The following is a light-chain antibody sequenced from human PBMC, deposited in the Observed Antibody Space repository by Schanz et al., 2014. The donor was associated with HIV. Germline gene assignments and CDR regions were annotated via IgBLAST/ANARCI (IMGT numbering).Light chain of an antibody. J-gene: IGKJ4*01. CDR3: QRYASSIT. CDR1: QSVTSN. Sequence: EIVLTQSPATLSLSPGERATLSCRASQSVTSNLAWYQQKPGQAPRLLIYGASSRATGIPDRFSGSGSGTEFTLTISRLEPEDFAVFYCQRYASSITFGGGTKVEIK. V-gene: IGKV3-20*01. CDR2: GAS.